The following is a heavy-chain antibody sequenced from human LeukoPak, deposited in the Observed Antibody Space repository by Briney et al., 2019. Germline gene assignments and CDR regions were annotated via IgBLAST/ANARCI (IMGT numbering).Heavy chain of an antibody. D-gene: IGHD3-22*01. CDR2: IYYSGST. CDR1: GGSINNYY. J-gene: IGHJ4*02. CDR3: ARGGAYYYGSSGYYPPFDY. Sequence: SETLSLTCTVSGGSINNYYWSWIRQPPGKGLEWLGYIYYSGSTNYNPSLKSRVTISVDTSKNQFSLKLYSVTAADTAVYYCARGGAYYYGSSGYYPPFDYWGQGTLVTVSS. V-gene: IGHV4-59*01.